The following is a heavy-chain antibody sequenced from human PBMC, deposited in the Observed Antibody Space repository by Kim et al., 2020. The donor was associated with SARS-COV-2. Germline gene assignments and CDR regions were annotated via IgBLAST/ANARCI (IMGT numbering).Heavy chain of an antibody. J-gene: IGHJ5*02. D-gene: IGHD3-3*01. CDR2: ISAYNGNT. CDR3: ARPRGGADFWSGYQGSGWFDP. Sequence: ASVKVSCKASGYTFTSYGISWVRQAPGQGLEWMGWISAYNGNTNYAQKLQGRVTMTTDTSTSTAYMELRSLRSDDTAVYYCARPRGGADFWSGYQGSGWFDPWGQGTLGTVSS. V-gene: IGHV1-18*04. CDR1: GYTFTSYG.